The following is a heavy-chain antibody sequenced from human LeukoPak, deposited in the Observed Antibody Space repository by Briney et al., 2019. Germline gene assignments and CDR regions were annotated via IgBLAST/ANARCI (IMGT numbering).Heavy chain of an antibody. CDR2: IYYRGST. V-gene: IGHV4-30-4*01. D-gene: IGHD2-2*01. CDR1: GGSISSGDYY. Sequence: SQTLSLTCTVSGGSISSGDYYWSWIRQPPGTGLEWIGYIYYRGSTYYNPSLKSRVTISVDTSKNQFSLKLSSVTAADTAVYYCAREPLVVPAAISYYGMDVWGQGTTVTVSS. CDR3: AREPLVVPAAISYYGMDV. J-gene: IGHJ6*02.